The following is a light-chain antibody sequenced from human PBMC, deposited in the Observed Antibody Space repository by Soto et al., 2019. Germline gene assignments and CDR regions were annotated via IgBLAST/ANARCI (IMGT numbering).Light chain of an antibody. CDR2: EVK. CDR1: SSNVGAYNY. CDR3: SSYTSSGTDV. V-gene: IGLV2-14*01. Sequence: QSALTQPASVSGSPGQSITISCTGTSSNVGAYNYVSWYQQHPGIAPKLMIYEVKNRPSGLSDRFSGSKSGNTASLTISGLQAEDEADYYCSSYTSSGTDVFGTGTKLTVL. J-gene: IGLJ1*01.